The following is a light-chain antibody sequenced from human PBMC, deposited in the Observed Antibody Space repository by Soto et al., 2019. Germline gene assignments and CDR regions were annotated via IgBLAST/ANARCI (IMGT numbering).Light chain of an antibody. CDR2: GNI. J-gene: IGLJ2*01. CDR1: SSNIGAGYD. Sequence: QSVLTQPPSVSGAPGQRVTISCTGSSSNIGAGYDVQWYQQLPGTAPKLLIYGNINRPSGVPDRFSGSKSGTSASLAITGLQAEDETDYYCQSFDSGLSGVVFGGGTKLTVL. CDR3: QSFDSGLSGVV. V-gene: IGLV1-40*01.